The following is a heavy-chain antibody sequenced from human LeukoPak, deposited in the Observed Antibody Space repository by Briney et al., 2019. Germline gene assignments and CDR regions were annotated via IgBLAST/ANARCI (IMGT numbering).Heavy chain of an antibody. Sequence: SETLSLTCGVSNYSIRSGYYWGWIRQPPGKGLEWIASIYHSGPLYYNPSLKSRVTISVDVSKNQFSLKLSSVTAADTAVYYCARSYMVRGVIEYWGQGTLVTVSS. CDR1: NYSIRSGYY. J-gene: IGHJ4*02. V-gene: IGHV4-38-2*01. D-gene: IGHD3-10*01. CDR2: IYHSGPL. CDR3: ARSYMVRGVIEY.